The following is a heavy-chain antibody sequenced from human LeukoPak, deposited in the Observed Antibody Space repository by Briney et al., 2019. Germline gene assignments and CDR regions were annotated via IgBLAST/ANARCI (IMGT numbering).Heavy chain of an antibody. CDR1: GGSISSYY. CDR2: IYYSGST. J-gene: IGHJ5*02. V-gene: IGHV4-59*01. D-gene: IGHD4-17*01. CDR3: ARVHDYGDSNWFDP. Sequence: SETLSLTCTVSGGSISSYYWGWIRQPPGKGLEWIGYIYYSGSTNYNPSLKSRVTISVDTSKNQFSLKLSSVTAADTAVYYCARVHDYGDSNWFDPWGQGTLVTVSS.